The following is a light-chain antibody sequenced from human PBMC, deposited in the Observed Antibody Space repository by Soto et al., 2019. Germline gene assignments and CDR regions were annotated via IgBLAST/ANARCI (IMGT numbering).Light chain of an antibody. J-gene: IGKJ1*01. CDR1: QGIKNV. Sequence: AIQMTQSPSSLAASVGDRVTITCRASQGIKNVLGWFQQKPGEAPKLLINAAWSLQSGVPSRFSGSGSGTNFTLTISSLQPEDSATYYCLQDYNYPRTFGQGTKVDIK. V-gene: IGKV1-6*01. CDR2: AAW. CDR3: LQDYNYPRT.